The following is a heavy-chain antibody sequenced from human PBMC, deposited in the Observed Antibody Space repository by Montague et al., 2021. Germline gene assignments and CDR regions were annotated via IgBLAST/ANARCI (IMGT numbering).Heavy chain of an antibody. V-gene: IGHV3-13*01. Sequence: SLRLSCAASGFTFSTYDMHWVRQPAGKGLEWVSAINTIGGTFHFGAVKGRFSISRKYTNNSWYHQRNSLRAEDTAVYYCARGMPGGSYAMYVWGRGTTVTVPS. J-gene: IGHJ6*02. D-gene: IGHD2-2*01. CDR1: GFTFSTYD. CDR3: ARGMPGGSYAMYV. CDR2: INTIGGT.